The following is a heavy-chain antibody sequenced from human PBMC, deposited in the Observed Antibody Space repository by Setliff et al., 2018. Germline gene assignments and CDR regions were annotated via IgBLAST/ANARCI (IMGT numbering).Heavy chain of an antibody. CDR1: GYTFTSYA. V-gene: IGHV1-3*04. D-gene: IGHD3-10*01. CDR2: INTGNGNT. J-gene: IGHJ3*02. Sequence: ASVKVSCKASGYTFTSYAMHWVRQAPGQRLEWMGWINTGNGNTKYSQQFQGRVTITRDTSANTAYMELSSLRSEDTAVYYCARIKSSLVRGVISAFDIWGQGTRVTVSS. CDR3: ARIKSSLVRGVISAFDI.